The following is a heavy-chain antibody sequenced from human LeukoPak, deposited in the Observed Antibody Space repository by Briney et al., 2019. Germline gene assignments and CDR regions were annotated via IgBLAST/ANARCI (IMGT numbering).Heavy chain of an antibody. D-gene: IGHD3-22*01. J-gene: IGHJ3*02. CDR2: IYYSGST. CDR3: ARDPYDSSSGDAFDI. V-gene: IGHV4-39*07. CDR1: GGSISSSDYY. Sequence: PSETLSLTCTVSGGSISSSDYYWGWIRQPPGKGLEWIGNIYYSGSTYYNPSLKSRVTISVDTSKNQFSLKLSSVTAADTAVYYCARDPYDSSSGDAFDIWGQGTMVTVSS.